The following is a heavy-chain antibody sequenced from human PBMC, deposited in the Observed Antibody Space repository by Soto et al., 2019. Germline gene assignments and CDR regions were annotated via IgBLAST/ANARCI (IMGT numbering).Heavy chain of an antibody. CDR3: ARHSSSYDPANWFDP. V-gene: IGHV4-4*02. CDR2: IYYSGST. D-gene: IGHD6-13*01. Sequence: SETLSLTCAVSGASISSNYWWNWVRQPPGKGLEWIGYIYYSGSTNYNPSLKSRVTISVDTSKNQFSLKLSSVTAAHTAVYYCARHSSSYDPANWFDPWGQGTLVTVSS. CDR1: GASISSNYW. J-gene: IGHJ5*02.